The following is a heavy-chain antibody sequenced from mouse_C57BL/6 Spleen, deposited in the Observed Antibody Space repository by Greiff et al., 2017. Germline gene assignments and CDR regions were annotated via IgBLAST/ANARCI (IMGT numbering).Heavy chain of an antibody. Sequence: VQLQQSGAELVRPGASVTLSCKASGYTFTDYEMHWVKQTPVHGLEWIGAIDPETGGTAYNQKFKGKAILTADNSSSPAYMELRSLSSEDSAVYYCTRGYVYAMDYWGQGTSVTVSS. CDR2: IDPETGGT. J-gene: IGHJ4*01. CDR3: TRGYVYAMDY. V-gene: IGHV1-15*01. CDR1: GYTFTDYE. D-gene: IGHD2-14*01.